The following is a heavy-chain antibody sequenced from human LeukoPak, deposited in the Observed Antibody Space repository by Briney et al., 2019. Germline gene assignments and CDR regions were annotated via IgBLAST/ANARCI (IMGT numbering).Heavy chain of an antibody. D-gene: IGHD2-21*02. J-gene: IGHJ4*02. V-gene: IGHV4-34*01. CDR3: ARGSRRRHFVVVTATSYYFDY. CDR1: GGSFSGYY. CDR2: INHSGST. Sequence: PSETLSLTCAVYGGSFSGYYWSWIRQPPGKGLEWIGEINHSGSTNYNPSLKSRVTISVDTSKNQFSLKLSSVTAADTAVYYCARGSRRRHFVVVTATSYYFDYWGQGTLVTVSS.